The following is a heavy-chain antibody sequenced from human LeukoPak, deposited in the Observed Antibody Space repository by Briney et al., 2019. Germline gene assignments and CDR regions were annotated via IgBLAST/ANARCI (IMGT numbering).Heavy chain of an antibody. Sequence: EGSLRLSCAASGFTFSSYSMNWVRQAPGKGLEWVSYISSSSSTIYYADSVKGRFTISRDNAKNSLYLQMNSLRAEDTAVYYCARDIVVVPAATDPWGQGTLVTVSS. V-gene: IGHV3-48*01. D-gene: IGHD2-2*01. CDR2: ISSSSSTI. CDR3: ARDIVVVPAATDP. J-gene: IGHJ5*02. CDR1: GFTFSSYS.